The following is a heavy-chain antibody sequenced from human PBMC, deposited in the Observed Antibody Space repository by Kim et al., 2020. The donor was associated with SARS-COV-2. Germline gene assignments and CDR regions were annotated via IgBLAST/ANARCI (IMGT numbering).Heavy chain of an antibody. D-gene: IGHD2-2*03. J-gene: IGHJ6*02. V-gene: IGHV2-5*01. CDR3: AHMDLHYYDGMDV. Sequence: RYSPSLKSELTITQDTSTNQVVLTMTTMEPVDTATYYCAHMDLHYYDGMDVWGQGTTVTVSS.